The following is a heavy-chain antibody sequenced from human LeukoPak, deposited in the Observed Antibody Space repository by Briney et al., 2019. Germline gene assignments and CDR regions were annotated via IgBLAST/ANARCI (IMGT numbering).Heavy chain of an antibody. CDR3: ARGPHYALGIYFDY. J-gene: IGHJ4*02. D-gene: IGHD7-27*01. V-gene: IGHV4-4*07. CDR2: IYSSGRT. Sequence: SETLSLTCTVSGGSISGDYWSWIRQPAGKGLEWIGRIYSSGRTDYNPSLKSRVTMSVDTSKNQFSLKLNSVTAADTAVYYCARGPHYALGIYFDYWGQGTLVTVSS. CDR1: GGSISGDY.